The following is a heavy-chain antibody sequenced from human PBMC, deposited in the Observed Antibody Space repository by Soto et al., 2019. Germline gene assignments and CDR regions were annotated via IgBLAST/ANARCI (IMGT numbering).Heavy chain of an antibody. D-gene: IGHD3-10*01. J-gene: IGHJ4*02. CDR3: ARSETYSFGSGHDF. CDR2: ISPSGGST. Sequence: ASVKVSCNASGYTFTSYYIHWVRQAPGQGLEWIGIISPSGGSTNYAQKFQGRVTMTRDTSTSTVYMELSSLRSEDTAVYYCARSETYSFGSGHDFWGQGTLVTVSS. V-gene: IGHV1-46*03. CDR1: GYTFTSYY.